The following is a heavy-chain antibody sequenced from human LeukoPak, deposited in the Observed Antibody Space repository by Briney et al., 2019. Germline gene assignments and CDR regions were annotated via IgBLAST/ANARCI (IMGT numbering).Heavy chain of an antibody. Sequence: PSETLSLTCTVSGGSISSYYWNWIRQPPGKGLEWIGYIFYSVNTNYNPSLKSRATISVDTSKNQFSLKLSSVTAADTAVYYCAREPGGTYYDSSGYPVYWFFDLWGRGTLATVSS. CDR3: AREPGGTYYDSSGYPVYWFFDL. CDR1: GGSISSYY. V-gene: IGHV4-59*01. CDR2: IFYSVNT. D-gene: IGHD3-22*01. J-gene: IGHJ2*01.